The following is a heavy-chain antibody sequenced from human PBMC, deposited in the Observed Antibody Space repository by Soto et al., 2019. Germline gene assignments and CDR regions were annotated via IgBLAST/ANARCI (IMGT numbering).Heavy chain of an antibody. D-gene: IGHD6-19*01. Sequence: GGSLRLSCAASGFTFSSYAMHWVRQAPGKGLEWVAVISYGGSNKYYADSVKGRFTISRDNAKNSLYLQMNSLRDEDTAVYYCARVGEQWLVVSNYYYYGMDVWGQGTTVTVSS. CDR3: ARVGEQWLVVSNYYYYGMDV. J-gene: IGHJ6*02. V-gene: IGHV3-30*04. CDR1: GFTFSSYA. CDR2: ISYGGSNK.